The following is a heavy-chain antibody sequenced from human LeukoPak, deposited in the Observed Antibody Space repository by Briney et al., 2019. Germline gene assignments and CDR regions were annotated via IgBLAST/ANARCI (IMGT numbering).Heavy chain of an antibody. J-gene: IGHJ4*02. V-gene: IGHV3-33*01. CDR1: GFTFSNYD. CDR3: ATYSGCVAWPYYFDS. CDR2: IWHDGSNK. Sequence: GRSLRLSCEASGFTFSNYDMHWVRQAPGKGLEWVAIIWHDGSNKYYADSVKGRFTISRDNSKSTLYLQMNSLRAEDTAVYYCATYSGCVAWPYYFDSCGQGTLVTVSS. D-gene: IGHD5-12*01.